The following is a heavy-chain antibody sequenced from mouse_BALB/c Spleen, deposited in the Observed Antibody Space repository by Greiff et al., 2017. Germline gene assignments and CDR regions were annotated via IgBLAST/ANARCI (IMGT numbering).Heavy chain of an antibody. CDR1: GYSFTSYW. J-gene: IGHJ3*01. D-gene: IGHD3-2*01. V-gene: IGHV1-74*01. CDR3: ARGRDSSGYVAY. CDR2: IHPSDSDT. Sequence: QVQLQQPGAELVRPGASVKLSCKASGYSFTSYWMNWVKQRPGQGLEWIGMIHPSDSDTRLNQKFKDKATLTVDKSSSTAYMQLSSPTSEDSAVYYCARGRDSSGYVAYWGQGTLVTVSA.